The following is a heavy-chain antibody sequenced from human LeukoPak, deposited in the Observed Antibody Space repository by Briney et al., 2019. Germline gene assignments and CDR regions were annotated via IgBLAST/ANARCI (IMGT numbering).Heavy chain of an antibody. J-gene: IGHJ4*02. CDR3: ARVRGYCTNGVCQWTPDFDY. V-gene: IGHV3-48*03. CDR2: ISSSGSTI. D-gene: IGHD2-8*01. CDR1: AFTFSSYE. Sequence: GGSLRLSCAASAFTFSSYEMNWVRQAPGKGLEWVSYISSSGSTIYYADSVKGRFTISRDNAKNSLYLQMNSLRAEDTAVYYCARVRGYCTNGVCQWTPDFDYWGQGTLVTVSS.